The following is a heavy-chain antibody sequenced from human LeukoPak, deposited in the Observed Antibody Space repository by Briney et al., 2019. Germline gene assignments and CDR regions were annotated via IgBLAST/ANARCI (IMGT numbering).Heavy chain of an antibody. J-gene: IGHJ6*03. CDR1: GYTFTSYY. V-gene: IGHV1-46*01. CDR3: ARAAYNWNYVQSFYYYYYMDV. D-gene: IGHD1-7*01. Sequence: GASVKVSCKASGYTFTSYYMHWVRQAPGQGLEWMGIINPSGGSTSYAQKFQGRVTMTRDTSTSTVYMELSSLRSEDTAVYYCARAAYNWNYVQSFYYYYYMDVWGKGTTVTVSS. CDR2: INPSGGST.